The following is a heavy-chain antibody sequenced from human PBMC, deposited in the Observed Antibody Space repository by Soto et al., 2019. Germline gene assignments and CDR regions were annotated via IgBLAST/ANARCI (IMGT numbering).Heavy chain of an antibody. Sequence: EVQLVQSGGGLVQPGGSLRLSCGASGFAFSNYWMHWVRQVPGKGLVWVSRINGDGSDIKYADSVKGRLTISRDNAKNTGYRQMNSLRAEDTAVYYCARDQSTGDWFDAWGQGTLVTVSS. CDR3: ARDQSTGDWFDA. CDR2: INGDGSDI. V-gene: IGHV3-74*03. D-gene: IGHD2-2*01. J-gene: IGHJ5*02. CDR1: GFAFSNYW.